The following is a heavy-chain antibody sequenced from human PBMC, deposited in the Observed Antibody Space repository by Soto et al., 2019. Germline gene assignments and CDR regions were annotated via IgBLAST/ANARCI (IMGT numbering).Heavy chain of an antibody. CDR2: ISGSGGST. Sequence: GGSLRLSCAASGFTFSSYAMSWVRQAPGKGLEWVSAISGSGGSTYYADSVKGRFTISRDNSKNTLYLQMNSLRAEDTAVYYCAKIISDYGDYVDYYYYMDVWGKGTTVTVSS. J-gene: IGHJ6*03. CDR1: GFTFSSYA. V-gene: IGHV3-23*01. CDR3: AKIISDYGDYVDYYYYMDV. D-gene: IGHD4-17*01.